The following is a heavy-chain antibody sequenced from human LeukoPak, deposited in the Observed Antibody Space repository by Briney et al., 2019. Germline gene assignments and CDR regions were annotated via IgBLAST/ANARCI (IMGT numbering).Heavy chain of an antibody. J-gene: IGHJ4*02. V-gene: IGHV3-23*01. D-gene: IGHD3-22*01. CDR2: ISGSGGRT. CDR1: GITLSNYG. Sequence: GGSLRLSCAVSGITLSNYGMSWVRQAPGKGLEWVAGISGSGGRTSYADSVKGRFTISRDNPKNTLYLQMNSLRAEDTAVYFCAKRGVVIRVILVGFHKEAYYFDSWGQGALVTVSP. CDR3: AKRGVVIRVILVGFHKEAYYFDS.